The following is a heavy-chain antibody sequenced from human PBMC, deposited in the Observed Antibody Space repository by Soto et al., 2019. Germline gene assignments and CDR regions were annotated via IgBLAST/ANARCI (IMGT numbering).Heavy chain of an antibody. CDR3: ARGHYDILTGSLVP. CDR1: GGSISSYY. CDR2: IYYSGST. D-gene: IGHD3-9*01. J-gene: IGHJ5*02. Sequence: SETLSLTCTVSGGSISSYYWSWIRQPPGKGLEWIGYIYYSGSTNYNPSLKSRVTISVDTSKNQFSLKLSSVTAADTAVYYCARGHYDILTGSLVPWGQGTLVPVSS. V-gene: IGHV4-59*01.